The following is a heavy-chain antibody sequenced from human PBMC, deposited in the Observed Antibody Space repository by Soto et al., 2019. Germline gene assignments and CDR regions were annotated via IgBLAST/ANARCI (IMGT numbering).Heavy chain of an antibody. D-gene: IGHD6-13*01. V-gene: IGHV1-18*01. CDR2: ISAYNGNT. CDR3: ARDHVAAAVGWFDP. J-gene: IGHJ5*02. CDR1: GYTFTSYV. Sequence: ASAKASSKASGYTFTSYVISWAQKAPGQGLEWMGWISAYNGNTNYAQKLQGRVTMTTDTSTSTAYMELRSLRSDDTAVYYCARDHVAAAVGWFDPWGQGTLVTVSS.